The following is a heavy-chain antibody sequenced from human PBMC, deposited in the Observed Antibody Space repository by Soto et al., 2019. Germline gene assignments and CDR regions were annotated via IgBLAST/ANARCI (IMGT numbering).Heavy chain of an antibody. CDR3: ARQNYGDWYYGMDV. V-gene: IGHV4-39*01. Sequence: SETLSLTCTVSGGSISSSSYYWGWIRQPPGKGLEWIGSIYYSGSTYYNPSLKSRVTISVDTSKNQFSLKLSSVTAADTAVYYCARQNYGDWYYGMDVWGQGTTVT. CDR2: IYYSGST. J-gene: IGHJ6*02. CDR1: GGSISSSSYY. D-gene: IGHD4-17*01.